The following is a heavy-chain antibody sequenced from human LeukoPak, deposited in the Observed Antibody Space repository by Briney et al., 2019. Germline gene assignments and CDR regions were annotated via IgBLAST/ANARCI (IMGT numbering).Heavy chain of an antibody. J-gene: IGHJ4*02. D-gene: IGHD6-19*01. CDR2: IIPIFGTA. CDR3: ARVIGGKQWLPYFDY. V-gene: IGHV1-69*05. CDR1: GGTFSSYA. Sequence: ASVKVSCKASGGTFSSYAISWVRQAPGQGLEWMGRIIPIFGTANYAQKFQGRVTITTDESTSTAYMELSSLRSEVTAVYYCARVIGGKQWLPYFDYWGQGTLVTVSS.